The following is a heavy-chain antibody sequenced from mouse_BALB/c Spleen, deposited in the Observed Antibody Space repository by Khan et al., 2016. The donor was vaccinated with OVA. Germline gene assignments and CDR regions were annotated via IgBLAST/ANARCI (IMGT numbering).Heavy chain of an antibody. Sequence: QVQLKESGPGLVAPSQSLSITCTISGFSLTNYGLHWFRQPPGKGLEWLVVIWSDGSTTYNSALKSRLTISKDNSKRQVFLKMNSLQTDDTAMYFCARQPYYHYNIMDYWGQGTSVTVSS. J-gene: IGHJ4*01. CDR2: IWSDGST. D-gene: IGHD2-10*01. V-gene: IGHV2-6-1*01. CDR1: GFSLTNYG. CDR3: ARQPYYHYNIMDY.